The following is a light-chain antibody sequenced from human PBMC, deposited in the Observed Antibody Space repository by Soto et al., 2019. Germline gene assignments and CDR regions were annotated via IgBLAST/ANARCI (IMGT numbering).Light chain of an antibody. J-gene: IGKJ4*01. CDR3: QQYNNWPLT. V-gene: IGKV3-15*01. Sequence: IVLTHSPCTLSLSPLERASLSCRASQSVSNNYLAWYQQKPGQAPRLLIYGASTRATGIPARFSGSGSGTEFTLTISSLQSEDFAVYYCQQYNNWPLTFGGGTKVDIK. CDR1: QSVSNN. CDR2: GAS.